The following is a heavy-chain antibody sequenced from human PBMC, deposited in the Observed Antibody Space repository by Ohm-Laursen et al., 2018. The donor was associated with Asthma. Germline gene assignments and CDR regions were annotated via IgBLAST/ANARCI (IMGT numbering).Heavy chain of an antibody. D-gene: IGHD3-10*01. CDR1: GGTFSKYA. V-gene: IGHV1-69*10. CDR3: ATYGQHFPTWFDP. Sequence: SVKVSCKASGGTFSKYAVGWVRQASGQGLEWMGGIIPLFDIVNYAQKFQGRVTITADKSTSTAYMELRSLRSEDTAVYYCATYGQHFPTWFDPWGQGTLVTVSS. CDR2: IIPLFDIV. J-gene: IGHJ5*02.